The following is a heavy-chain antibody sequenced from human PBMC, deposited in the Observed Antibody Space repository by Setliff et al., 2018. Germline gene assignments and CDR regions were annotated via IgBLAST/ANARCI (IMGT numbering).Heavy chain of an antibody. CDR1: GFTFSGYY. CDR3: ARDQVGATYYPYYYYYYMDV. V-gene: IGHV3-48*01. D-gene: IGHD1-26*01. J-gene: IGHJ6*03. CDR2: ISSSSSTI. Sequence: GGSLRLSCAASGFTFSGYYMQWVRQAPGKGLEWVSYISSSSSTIYYADSVKGRFTISRDNAKNSLYLQMNSLRAEDTAVYYCARDQVGATYYPYYYYYYMDVWGKGTTVTVSS.